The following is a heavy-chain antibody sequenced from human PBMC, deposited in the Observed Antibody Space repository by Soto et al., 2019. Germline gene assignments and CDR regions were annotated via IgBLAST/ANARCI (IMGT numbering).Heavy chain of an antibody. CDR3: ARGPACGFGSGGSCYYYGMDV. Sequence: QVQLVQSGAEVKKPGSSVKVSCKASGGTFSSYAISWVRQAPGQGLEWMGGIIPIFGTANYAQKFQGRVTITADESTSTAYMELSSLRSEDTAVYYCARGPACGFGSGGSCYYYGMDVWGQGTTVTVSS. D-gene: IGHD2-15*01. J-gene: IGHJ6*02. CDR1: GGTFSSYA. V-gene: IGHV1-69*01. CDR2: IIPIFGTA.